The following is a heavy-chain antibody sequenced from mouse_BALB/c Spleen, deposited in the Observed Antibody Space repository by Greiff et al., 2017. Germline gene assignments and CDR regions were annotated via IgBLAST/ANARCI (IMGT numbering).Heavy chain of an antibody. Sequence: EVQRVESGGGLVKPGGSLKLSCAASGFTFSSYTMSWVRQTPEKRLEWVATISSGGSYTYYPDSVKGRFTISRDNAKNTLYLQMSSLKSEDTAMYYCTIYYRYDDAMDYWGQGTSVTVSS. CDR3: TIYYRYDDAMDY. J-gene: IGHJ4*01. D-gene: IGHD2-14*01. CDR2: ISSGGSYT. V-gene: IGHV5-6-4*01. CDR1: GFTFSSYT.